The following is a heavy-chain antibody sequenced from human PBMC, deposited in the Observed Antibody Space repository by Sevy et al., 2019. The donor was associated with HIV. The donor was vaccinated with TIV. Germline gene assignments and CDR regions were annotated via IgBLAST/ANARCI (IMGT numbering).Heavy chain of an antibody. CDR2: IYPDDSDT. CDR3: ATSRSGYFDSSGYYIY. Sequence: GESLKISCKGSGYSFTSHWTGWVRHMPGKGLEWMGIIYPDDSDTTYSPSFQGQVTFSADKSISTAYLQWSSLKASDTAMYYRATSRSGYFDSSGYYIYWGQGTLVTVSS. CDR1: GYSFTSHW. J-gene: IGHJ4*02. V-gene: IGHV5-51*01. D-gene: IGHD3-22*01.